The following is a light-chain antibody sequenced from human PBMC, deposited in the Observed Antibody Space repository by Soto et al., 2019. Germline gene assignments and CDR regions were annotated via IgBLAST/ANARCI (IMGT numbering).Light chain of an antibody. CDR3: QQXSNWPSIT. CDR1: QSVSSY. Sequence: EIVLTQSPATLSLSPGERATLSCMASQSVSSYLAWYQQKPGQAPRLLIYDASNRATGIPARFSGSGSGTDFTLTISSXXPEDFXXYXXQQXSNWPSITFXXGTXXEI. CDR2: DAS. V-gene: IGKV3-11*01. J-gene: IGKJ5*01.